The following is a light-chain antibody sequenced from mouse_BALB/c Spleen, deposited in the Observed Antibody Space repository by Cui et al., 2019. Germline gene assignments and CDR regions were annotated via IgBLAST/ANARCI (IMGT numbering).Light chain of an antibody. Sequence: DIVMTQSPSSLSVSAGEKVTMSCKSSQSLLNSGNQKNYLAWYQQKPGQPPKLLIYGASTRESGVPDRFTGSGSGTDFTLTISSVQAEDLAVYYCQNDHSYPFTFGAVTKLELK. V-gene: IGKV8-28*01. J-gene: IGKJ5*01. CDR2: GAS. CDR3: QNDHSYPFT. CDR1: QSLLNSGNQKNY.